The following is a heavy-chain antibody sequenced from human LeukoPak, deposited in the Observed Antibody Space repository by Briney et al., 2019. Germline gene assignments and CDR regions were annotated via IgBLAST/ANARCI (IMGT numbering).Heavy chain of an antibody. CDR1: GGSFSGYY. CDR3: ARGHRYSSSSPYGMDV. J-gene: IGHJ6*02. CDR2: INHSGST. V-gene: IGHV4-34*01. Sequence: SETPSLTCAVYGGSFSGYYWSWIRQPPGKGLEWIGEINHSGSTNYNPSLKSRVTISVDTSKNQFSLKLSSVTAADTAVYYCARGHRYSSSSPYGMDVWGQGTTVTVSS. D-gene: IGHD6-6*01.